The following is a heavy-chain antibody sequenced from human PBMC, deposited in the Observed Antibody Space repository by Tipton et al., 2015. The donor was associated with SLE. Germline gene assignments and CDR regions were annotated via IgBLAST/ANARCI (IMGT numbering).Heavy chain of an antibody. J-gene: IGHJ4*02. CDR1: GGSFSGYY. V-gene: IGHV4-34*01. CDR3: ARSAQTYYYGSGSYRYFDY. D-gene: IGHD3-10*01. Sequence: TLSLTCAVYGGSFSGYYWNWIRQPPGMGLGWIGEINDRGSTKYNPSLESRVNISVDTSKNQFSLNLDSVTAADTAVYYCARSAQTYYYGSGSYRYFDYWGQGTLVTVSS. CDR2: INDRGST.